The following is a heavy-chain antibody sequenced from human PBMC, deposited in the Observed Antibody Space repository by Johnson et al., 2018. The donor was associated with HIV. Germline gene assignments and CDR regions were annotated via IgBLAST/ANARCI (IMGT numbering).Heavy chain of an antibody. J-gene: IGHJ3*02. D-gene: IGHD3-22*01. V-gene: IGHV3-23*04. CDR1: GFTFSSFA. Sequence: VQLVESGGGLVQPGGSLRLSCAASGFTFSSFAMSWVRQAPGKWLEWVSAISGSGHSTYYADSVKGRFTISRDNSKNTLYLQMNSLRAEDTAVYYCAKGFYDSSGTDSFHIWGQGTMVTVSS. CDR3: AKGFYDSSGTDSFHI. CDR2: ISGSGHST.